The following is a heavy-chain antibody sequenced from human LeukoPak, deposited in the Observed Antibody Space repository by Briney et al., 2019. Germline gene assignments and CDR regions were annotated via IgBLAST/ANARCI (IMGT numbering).Heavy chain of an antibody. CDR3: ARDPRWLTPDCTSTSCYENYFDP. J-gene: IGHJ5*02. Sequence: SETLSLTCGVSGYSISSGYQGAWIRQSPGQGLGWIGSIYHSGSSHYNPSLKSRVTISVETSKNQFSLNMNSVTAADTAVYYCARDPRWLTPDCTSTSCYENYFDPWGQGTLVTVSS. D-gene: IGHD2-2*01. CDR2: IYHSGSS. CDR1: GYSISSGYQ. V-gene: IGHV4-38-2*02.